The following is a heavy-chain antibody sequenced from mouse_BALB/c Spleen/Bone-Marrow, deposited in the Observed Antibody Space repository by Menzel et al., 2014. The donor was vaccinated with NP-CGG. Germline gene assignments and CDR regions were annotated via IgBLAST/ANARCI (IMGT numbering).Heavy chain of an antibody. D-gene: IGHD2-12*01. V-gene: IGHV3-6*02. CDR3: ARGGYCSCYDDMDF. CDR1: GYSITSAYY. Sequence: DVKLVESGPGLVKPSPSLSLTCSVTGYSITSAYYWNWIRQFPGNKLEWMGYISFDGSNYYNPSLKNRISITRDTSKSQFFLMLKSVTSEDTATYYCARGGYCSCYDDMDFWGQGTSVTVAS. CDR2: ISFDGSN. J-gene: IGHJ4*01.